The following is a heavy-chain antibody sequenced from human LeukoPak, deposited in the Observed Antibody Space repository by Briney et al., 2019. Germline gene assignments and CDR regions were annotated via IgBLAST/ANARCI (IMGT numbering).Heavy chain of an antibody. D-gene: IGHD5-24*01. Sequence: PSQTLSLTCTVSGGSISSGGYYWSWIRQHPGKGLEWIGYIYYSGSTYYNPSLKSRVTISVDTSKNQVSLKITSVTAADTAIYYCARDGYNSAPFDYWGPGTLVTVSS. CDR2: IYYSGST. CDR1: GGSISSGGYY. V-gene: IGHV4-31*03. CDR3: ARDGYNSAPFDY. J-gene: IGHJ4*02.